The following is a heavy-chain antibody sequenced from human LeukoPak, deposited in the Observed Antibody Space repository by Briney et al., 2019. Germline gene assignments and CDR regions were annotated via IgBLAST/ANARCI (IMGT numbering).Heavy chain of an antibody. CDR2: INPSGGST. CDR1: GYTFTSYY. J-gene: IGHJ3*02. CDR3: AREAPWSIGSGYYDAFDI. D-gene: IGHD3-22*01. Sequence: ASVRVSCKASGYTFTSYYMHWVRQAPGQGLEWMGIINPSGGSTSYAQKFQGRVTMTRDTSTSTVYMELSSLRSEDTAVYYCAREAPWSIGSGYYDAFDIWGQGTMVTVSS. V-gene: IGHV1-46*01.